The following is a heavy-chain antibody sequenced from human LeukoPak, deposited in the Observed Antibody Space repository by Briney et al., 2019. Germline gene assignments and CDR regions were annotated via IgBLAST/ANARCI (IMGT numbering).Heavy chain of an antibody. CDR2: MSGSGTST. D-gene: IGHD1-1*01. CDR3: AKGYWNAQLGFDY. CDR1: GFTFSSYA. V-gene: IGHV3-23*01. Sequence: PGGSLRLSCAASGFTFSSYAVSWVRQAPGKGLEWVSSMSGSGTSTYYADSVKGRFTISRDNPKNIVYLQMNSLRAEDTAVYYCAKGYWNAQLGFDYWGQGTLVTVSS. J-gene: IGHJ4*02.